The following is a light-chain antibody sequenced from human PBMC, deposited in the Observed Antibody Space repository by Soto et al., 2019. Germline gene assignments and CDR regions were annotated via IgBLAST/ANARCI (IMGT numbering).Light chain of an antibody. J-gene: IGKJ4*01. CDR1: QSVSSGY. Sequence: EIVLTQSPGTLSLSPGERATLSCRASQSVSSGYLAWYQQKPGQAPRLLISGASSRANGIPDRFSGSGSGTDFTLIISRLEPEDFGVYYCQQYGSSRPLTFGGGTKVEIK. V-gene: IGKV3-20*01. CDR3: QQYGSSRPLT. CDR2: GAS.